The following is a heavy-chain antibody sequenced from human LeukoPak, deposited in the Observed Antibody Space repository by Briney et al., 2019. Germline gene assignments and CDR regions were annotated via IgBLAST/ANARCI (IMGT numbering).Heavy chain of an antibody. D-gene: IGHD6-19*01. CDR3: AKDPRYSSSNYYYYYMDV. Sequence: PVGSPRLSCAPSVFTFCSYAMTWVRQAPGKGLEWVSGISGRVDSTYSADSVKGRFTISRDNSKKTLYLKMNRVRAEDTAVYYCAKDPRYSSSNYYYYYMDVWGKGTTVTVPS. CDR2: ISGRVDST. J-gene: IGHJ6*03. CDR1: VFTFCSYA. V-gene: IGHV3-23*01.